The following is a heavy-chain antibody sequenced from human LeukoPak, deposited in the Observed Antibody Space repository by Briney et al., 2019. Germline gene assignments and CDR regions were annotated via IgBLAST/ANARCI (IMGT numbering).Heavy chain of an antibody. D-gene: IGHD1-26*01. CDR2: IYTRGST. V-gene: IGHV4-39*07. J-gene: IGHJ4*02. CDR1: GGSISSSSYY. Sequence: PSETLSLTCTVSGGSISSSSYYWGWIRQPPGKGLEWIGRIYTRGSTSYNPSLKSRVTISVDTSKNQFSLKLSSVTAADTAVYYCAREYIVGATIDQFDYWGQGTLVTVSS. CDR3: AREYIVGATIDQFDY.